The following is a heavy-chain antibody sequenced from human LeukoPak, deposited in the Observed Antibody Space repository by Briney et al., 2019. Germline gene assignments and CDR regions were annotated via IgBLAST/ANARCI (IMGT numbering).Heavy chain of an antibody. J-gene: IGHJ4*02. CDR3: ARIVGGDIDC. V-gene: IGHV4-61*01. CDR1: GGSVSSDSYY. Sequence: SETLSLTCTVSGGSVSSDSYYWSWIRQPPGKGLEWIGYIYSSGSTNYNPSLKSRVTISVDTSKNQFSLQLKSVTPGDTAVYYCARIVGGDIDCWGQGTLVTVSS. CDR2: IYSSGST. D-gene: IGHD5-12*01.